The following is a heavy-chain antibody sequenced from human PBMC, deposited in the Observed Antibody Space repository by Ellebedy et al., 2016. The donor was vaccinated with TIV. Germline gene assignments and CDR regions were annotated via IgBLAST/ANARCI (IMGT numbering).Heavy chain of an antibody. CDR3: ARIRGGAAGTSYFYNNGMDV. V-gene: IGHV3-53*01. CDR2: IYRGDIT. Sequence: GESLKISCAASGFTCSSYWMHWVRQAPGKGLEWLSVIYRGDITYYADSVKGRFTISRDSSKNTVYLQMNSLRAEETAVYYCARIRGGAAGTSYFYNNGMDVWGQGTMVTVSS. D-gene: IGHD6-13*01. J-gene: IGHJ6*02. CDR1: GFTCSSYW.